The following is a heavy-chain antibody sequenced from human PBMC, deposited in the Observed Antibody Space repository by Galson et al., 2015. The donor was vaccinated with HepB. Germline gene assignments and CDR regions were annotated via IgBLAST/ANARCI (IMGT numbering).Heavy chain of an antibody. D-gene: IGHD5-24*01. V-gene: IGHV3-23*01. CDR1: GFTFSSYG. Sequence: SLRLSCAASGFTFSSYGMNWVRQAPGKGLEWVASISGSGYSTYRADSVTGRFTISRDNSKNTVYLQVNSLRAEDTALYYCAKSLEGRSEKDAFDFWGQGTMVTVSS. CDR3: AKSLEGRSEKDAFDF. CDR2: ISGSGYST. J-gene: IGHJ3*01.